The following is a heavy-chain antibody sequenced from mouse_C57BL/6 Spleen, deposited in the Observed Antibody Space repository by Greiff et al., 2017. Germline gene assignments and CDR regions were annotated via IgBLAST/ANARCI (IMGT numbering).Heavy chain of an antibody. J-gene: IGHJ3*01. V-gene: IGHV14-4*01. Sequence: EVKLQESGAELVRPGASVKLSCTASGFNIKDDYMHWVKQRPEQGLEWIGWIDPENGDTEYASKFQGKATITADTSSNPAYLQLSSLTSEDTAVYYCTQLPPFAYWGQGTLVTVSA. CDR1: GFNIKDDY. CDR3: TQLPPFAY. D-gene: IGHD1-1*01. CDR2: IDPENGDT.